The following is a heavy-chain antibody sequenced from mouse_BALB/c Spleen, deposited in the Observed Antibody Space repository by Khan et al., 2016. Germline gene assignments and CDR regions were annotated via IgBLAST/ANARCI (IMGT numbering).Heavy chain of an antibody. CDR2: IDPENGDT. V-gene: IGHV14-4*02. CDR1: GSNIKDYY. Sequence: VQLKQSGAELVRSGASVKLSCTASGSNIKDYYMHWVKQRPEQGLEWIGWIDPENGDTEYAPKFQGKATMTADTSSNTAYLQLSSLTSEDTAVYYCYACDYNAMDYWGQGTSVTVSS. J-gene: IGHJ4*01. CDR3: YACDYNAMDY.